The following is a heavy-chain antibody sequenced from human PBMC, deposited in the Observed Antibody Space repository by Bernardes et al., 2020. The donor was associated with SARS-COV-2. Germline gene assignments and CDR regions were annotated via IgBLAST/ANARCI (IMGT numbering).Heavy chain of an antibody. CDR3: AKDRLITYYYGSGRIDYYYYYGMDV. CDR2: ISGSGGST. Sequence: GGSLRLSCAASGFTFSSYAMSWVRQAPGKGLEWVSAISGSGGSTYYADSVKGRFTISRDNSKNTLYLQMNSLRAEDTAVYYCAKDRLITYYYGSGRIDYYYYYGMDVWGQGTTVTVSS. D-gene: IGHD3-10*01. V-gene: IGHV3-23*01. J-gene: IGHJ6*02. CDR1: GFTFSSYA.